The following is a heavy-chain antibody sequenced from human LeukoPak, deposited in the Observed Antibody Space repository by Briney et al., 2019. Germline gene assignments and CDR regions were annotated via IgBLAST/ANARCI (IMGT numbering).Heavy chain of an antibody. CDR1: GFTFSSFG. Sequence: PGGSLRLSCAASGFTFSSFGMNWVRQAPGKGLEWLSHISSNGKTMYYADSVKGRFTISRDNAKNSLYLQMSSLKDEDTAVYYCARAGTAVPGTIGYWGQGTPVTVSS. J-gene: IGHJ4*02. CDR3: ARAGTAVPGTIGY. CDR2: ISSNGKTM. V-gene: IGHV3-48*02. D-gene: IGHD6-19*01.